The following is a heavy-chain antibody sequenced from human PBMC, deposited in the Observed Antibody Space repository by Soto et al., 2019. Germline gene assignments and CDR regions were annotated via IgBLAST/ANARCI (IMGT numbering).Heavy chain of an antibody. CDR1: GDSISSDKW. Sequence: QVQLQESGPGLVKPSGTLSLTCAVSGDSISSDKWWSWVRQPPGKGLEWIGEIQHNGRTNYNPSLKSRVTILVEKSKNQVSLELSSMTAADTAVYYCARGGDWQFDYWGQGTLVTVSS. V-gene: IGHV4-4*02. D-gene: IGHD2-21*02. J-gene: IGHJ4*02. CDR3: ARGGDWQFDY. CDR2: IQHNGRT.